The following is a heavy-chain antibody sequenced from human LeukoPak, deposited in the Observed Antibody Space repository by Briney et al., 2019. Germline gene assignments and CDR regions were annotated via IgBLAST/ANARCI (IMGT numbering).Heavy chain of an antibody. CDR2: IKSDGSST. CDR3: ARYYYYSSRGAY. V-gene: IGHV3-74*01. Sequence: GGSLRLSCAASGFTFSTYWMHWVRQAPGKGLVWVSRIKSDGSSTSYADSVKGRFTISRDNARNTLFLQMNSLRAEDTAVYYCARYYYYSSRGAYWGQGTLVTVSS. D-gene: IGHD3-22*01. CDR1: GFTFSTYW. J-gene: IGHJ4*02.